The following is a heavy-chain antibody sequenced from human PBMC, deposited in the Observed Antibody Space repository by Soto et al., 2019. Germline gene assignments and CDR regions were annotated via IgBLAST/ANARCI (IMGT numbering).Heavy chain of an antibody. CDR1: GFTFSSYW. CDR3: AREEREYQLLFDY. D-gene: IGHD2-2*01. Sequence: ELQLVESGGGLVQPGGSLRLSCAASGFTFSSYWMHWVRQAPGKGLVWVSRIHSDGSSTSYADSVKGRFTISRDNAKNTLYLQMNSLRAEDTAVYYCAREEREYQLLFDYWGQGTLVTVSS. CDR2: IHSDGSST. V-gene: IGHV3-74*01. J-gene: IGHJ4*02.